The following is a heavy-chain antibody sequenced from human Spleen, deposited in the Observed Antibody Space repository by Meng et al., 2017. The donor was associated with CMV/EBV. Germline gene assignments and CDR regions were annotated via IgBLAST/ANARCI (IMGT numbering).Heavy chain of an antibody. CDR2: INPNSGGT. J-gene: IGHJ5*02. D-gene: IGHD2-2*02. CDR3: ARDPIVVVPAAITYNWFDP. Sequence: FTGYYMHWGRQAPGQGLEWMGWINPNSGGTNYAQKFQGRVTMTRDTSISTAYMELSRLRSDDTAVYYCARDPIVVVPAAITYNWFDPWGQGTLVTVSS. V-gene: IGHV1-2*02. CDR1: FTGYY.